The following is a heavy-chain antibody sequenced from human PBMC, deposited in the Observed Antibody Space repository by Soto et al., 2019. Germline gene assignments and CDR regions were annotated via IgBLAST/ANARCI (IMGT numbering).Heavy chain of an antibody. J-gene: IGHJ3*02. Sequence: QVQLQESGPGLVKPSQTLSLTCTVSGDSVNSGGYYWSWIRQHPGKGLESIGYIYFSGSTYYNTSLKSRVTISVETSKNQFSLNLSSVTAADTAVYYCARVPYNYYDSRNDAFDIWGQGTMVTVSS. CDR3: ARVPYNYYDSRNDAFDI. V-gene: IGHV4-31*03. D-gene: IGHD3-22*01. CDR1: GDSVNSGGYY. CDR2: IYFSGST.